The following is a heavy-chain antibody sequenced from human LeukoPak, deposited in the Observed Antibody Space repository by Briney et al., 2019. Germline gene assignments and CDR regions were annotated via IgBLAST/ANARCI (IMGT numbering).Heavy chain of an antibody. CDR2: INHSGST. J-gene: IGHJ6*03. D-gene: IGHD6-19*01. V-gene: IGHV4-34*01. CDR1: GGSFSGYY. Sequence: SETLSLTCAVYGGSFSGYYWSWIRQPPGKGLEWIGEINHSGSTNYNPSLKSRVTISVDTSKNQFSLKLSSVTAADTAVYYCASRYSSGWSYYYYYMDVWGKGTTVTISS. CDR3: ASRYSSGWSYYYYYMDV.